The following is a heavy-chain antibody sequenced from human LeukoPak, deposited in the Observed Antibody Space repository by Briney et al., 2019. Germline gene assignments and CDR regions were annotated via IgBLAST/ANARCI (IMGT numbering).Heavy chain of an antibody. J-gene: IGHJ4*02. Sequence: PGGSLRLPCAASGFTLSSYSMNWVRQAPGKGLEWVSSISSSSSYIYYADSVKGRFTISRDNAKNSLYLQMNSLRAEDTAVYYCARGGLTGYYFDYWGQGTLVTVSS. D-gene: IGHD3-9*01. V-gene: IGHV3-21*01. CDR3: ARGGLTGYYFDY. CDR1: GFTLSSYS. CDR2: ISSSSSYI.